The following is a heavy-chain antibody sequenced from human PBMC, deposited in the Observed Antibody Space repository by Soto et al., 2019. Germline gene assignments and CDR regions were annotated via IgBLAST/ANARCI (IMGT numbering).Heavy chain of an antibody. Sequence: VQLVESGGGVVQPGRSLRLSCAASGFTFSDYAMHWVRQAPGKGLEWVAVVSHDGRNTHYADSVKGRFTISRDSSKNTVSLEMTSLRAADMAVYYCARGGRQWLVTAYFNYWGQGALVTVSS. CDR3: ARGGRQWLVTAYFNY. J-gene: IGHJ4*02. CDR2: VSHDGRNT. V-gene: IGHV3-30*03. CDR1: GFTFSDYA. D-gene: IGHD6-19*01.